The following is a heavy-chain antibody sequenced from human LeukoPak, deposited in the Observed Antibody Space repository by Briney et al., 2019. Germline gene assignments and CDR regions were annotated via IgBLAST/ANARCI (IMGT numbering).Heavy chain of an antibody. CDR3: ARQTGSGLFILP. V-gene: IGHV4-59*08. J-gene: IGHJ4*02. D-gene: IGHD3/OR15-3a*01. CDR2: IYYSGST. CDR1: GGSISSYY. Sequence: SETLSLTCTVSGGSISSYYWSWIRQPPGKGLEWIGYIYYSGSTNYKPSLKSRVTISVDTSKNQFSLKLSSVTAADTAVYYCARQTGSGLFILPGGQGTLVTVSS.